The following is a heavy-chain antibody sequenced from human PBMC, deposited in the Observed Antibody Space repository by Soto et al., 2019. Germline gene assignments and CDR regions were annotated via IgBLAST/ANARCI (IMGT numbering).Heavy chain of an antibody. D-gene: IGHD2-15*01. J-gene: IGHJ4*02. CDR2: ISYDGSNK. Sequence: QVQLVESGGGVVQPGRSLRLSCAASGFTFSSYGMHWVRQAPGKVLEWVAVISYDGSNKYYADSVKGRFTISRDNSKNTQYLQMNSLRAEDTAVYYCAKDRDIVVVVAAFDYWGQGTLVTVSS. V-gene: IGHV3-30*18. CDR1: GFTFSSYG. CDR3: AKDRDIVVVVAAFDY.